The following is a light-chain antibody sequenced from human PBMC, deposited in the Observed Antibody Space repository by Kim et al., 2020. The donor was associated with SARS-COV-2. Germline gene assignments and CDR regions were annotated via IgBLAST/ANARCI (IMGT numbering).Light chain of an antibody. CDR1: EHIGKS. Sequence: DIEMTQSPPSLSASVGDRVTITCHASEHIGKSLNWHHQKGGRAPKLLIYAASELETGVPSRFSGGGSETDFILTITSLQPEDIGTYYCQQYHDAPYTFGQGTKLGIK. V-gene: IGKV1-33*01. J-gene: IGKJ2*01. CDR3: QQYHDAPYT. CDR2: AAS.